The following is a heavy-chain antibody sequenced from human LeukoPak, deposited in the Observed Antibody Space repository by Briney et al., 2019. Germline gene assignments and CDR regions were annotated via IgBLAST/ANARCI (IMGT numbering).Heavy chain of an antibody. CDR1: GYTFTSSD. D-gene: IGHD3-22*01. J-gene: IGHJ4*02. Sequence: ASVKVSCKASGYTFTSSDINWVRQATGQGLEWMGWMNPNSANTGYAQKVQGRVTMTRDTSINTAYVVLSSLRSEDTAVYYCARAISYYDSSGYYVYYFDSWGQGTLVTASS. CDR2: MNPNSANT. V-gene: IGHV1-8*01. CDR3: ARAISYYDSSGYYVYYFDS.